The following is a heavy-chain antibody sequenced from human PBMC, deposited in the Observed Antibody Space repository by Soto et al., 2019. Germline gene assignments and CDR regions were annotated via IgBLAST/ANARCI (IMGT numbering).Heavy chain of an antibody. CDR1: GYTFTSYY. D-gene: IGHD2-2*01. CDR2: INPSGGST. V-gene: IGHV1-46*01. CDR3: ARDIVVVPGGMDV. Sequence: ASVKVSCKSSGYTFTSYYMHWVRQAPGQGLEWMGIINPSGGSTSYAQKFQGRVTMTRDTSTSTVYMELSSLRSEDTAVYYCARDIVVVPGGMDVWGQGTTVTVSS. J-gene: IGHJ6*02.